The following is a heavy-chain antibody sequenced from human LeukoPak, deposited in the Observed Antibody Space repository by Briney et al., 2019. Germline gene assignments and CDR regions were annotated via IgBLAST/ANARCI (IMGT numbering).Heavy chain of an antibody. Sequence: GRSLRLSCAASGFTFSSYGMHWVRQAPGKGLEWVAVISYDGSNKYYAHSVKRRFTISRDNSKNTLYLQMNSLRAEDTAVYYCAILTDYWGQGTLVTVSS. J-gene: IGHJ4*02. CDR2: ISYDGSNK. V-gene: IGHV3-30*03. D-gene: IGHD2-15*01. CDR3: AILTDY. CDR1: GFTFSSYG.